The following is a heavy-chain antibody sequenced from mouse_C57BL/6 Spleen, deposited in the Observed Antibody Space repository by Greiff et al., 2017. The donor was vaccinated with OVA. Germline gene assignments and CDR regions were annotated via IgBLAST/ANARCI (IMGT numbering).Heavy chain of an antibody. Sequence: VQLKESGPELVKPGASVKISCKASGYAFSSSWMNWVKQRPGKGLEWIGRIYPGDGDTNYNGKFKGKATLTADKSSSTAYMQLSSLTSEDSAVYFCARDYYGSRAYFDYWGQGTTLTVSS. J-gene: IGHJ2*01. CDR3: ARDYYGSRAYFDY. CDR2: IYPGDGDT. CDR1: GYAFSSSW. D-gene: IGHD1-1*01. V-gene: IGHV1-82*01.